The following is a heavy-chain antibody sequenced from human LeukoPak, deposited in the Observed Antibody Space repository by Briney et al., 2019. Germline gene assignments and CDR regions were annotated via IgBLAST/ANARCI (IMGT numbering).Heavy chain of an antibody. CDR3: ATSRRIHGSGLAVRYSWLDP. V-gene: IGHV1-69*13. D-gene: IGHD3-10*01. CDR2: IIPIFGTA. Sequence: EASVKVSCKASGGTFSSYAFSWVRQAPGQGLEWMGGIIPIFGTANYAQKFQGRVTITADESTNTAYMELSSLRSEDTAVYFCATSRRIHGSGLAVRYSWLDPWGPGTLVTVSS. CDR1: GGTFSSYA. J-gene: IGHJ5*02.